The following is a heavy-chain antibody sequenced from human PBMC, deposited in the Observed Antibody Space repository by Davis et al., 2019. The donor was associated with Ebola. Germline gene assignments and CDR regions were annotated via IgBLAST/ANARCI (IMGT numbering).Heavy chain of an antibody. CDR1: GFTFSSYW. D-gene: IGHD5-18*01. J-gene: IGHJ4*02. CDR3: AKDRKANGYSFLYYFDY. Sequence: GGSLRLSCAASGFTFSSYWMSWVRQAPGKGLEWVAVISYDGSNKYYADSVKGRFTITRDNSKNTLYLQMNSLRAADTAVYYCAKDRKANGYSFLYYFDYWGQGTLVTVSS. V-gene: IGHV3-30*18. CDR2: ISYDGSNK.